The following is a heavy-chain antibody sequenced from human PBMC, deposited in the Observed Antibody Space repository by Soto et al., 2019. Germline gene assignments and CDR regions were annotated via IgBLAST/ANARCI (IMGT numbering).Heavy chain of an antibody. CDR1: GASISGFY. CDR3: VRDGTKTLRDWFDP. V-gene: IGHV4-59*10. D-gene: IGHD1-1*01. Sequence: ETLSLTCAVYGASISGFYWSWIRKSAGKGLEWIGRIYATGTTDYNPSLKSRVMMSVDTSKKQFSLKLRSVTAADTAVYYCVRDGTKTLRDWFDPWGQGISVTVSS. CDR2: IYATGTT. J-gene: IGHJ5*02.